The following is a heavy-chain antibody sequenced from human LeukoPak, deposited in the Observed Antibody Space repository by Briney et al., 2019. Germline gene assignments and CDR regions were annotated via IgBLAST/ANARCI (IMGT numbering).Heavy chain of an antibody. CDR1: GYTFTSYG. J-gene: IGHJ1*01. D-gene: IGHD2-2*01. CDR2: ISAYNGNT. V-gene: IGHV1-18*01. CDR3: ARDSCSSTSCRYFQH. Sequence: WASVKVSCKASGYTFTSYGISWVRQAPGQGLEWMGWISAYNGNTNYAQKLQGRVTMTTDTSTSTAYMELRSLRSDDTAVYYCARDSCSSTSCRYFQHWGQGTLVTVSS.